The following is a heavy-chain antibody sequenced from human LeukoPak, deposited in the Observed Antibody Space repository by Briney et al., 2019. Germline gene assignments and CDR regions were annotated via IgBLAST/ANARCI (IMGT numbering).Heavy chain of an antibody. CDR1: GGSISSYY. D-gene: IGHD6-13*01. V-gene: IGHV4-59*08. CDR3: ARHGAAAGYFDY. Sequence: SETLSLTCTVSGGSISSYYWSWIRQPPGKGLEWIGYIYYSGSTNYNPSLKSRVTISADTSKNQFSLKLSSVTAADTAVYYCARHGAAAGYFDYWGQGTLVTVSS. J-gene: IGHJ4*02. CDR2: IYYSGST.